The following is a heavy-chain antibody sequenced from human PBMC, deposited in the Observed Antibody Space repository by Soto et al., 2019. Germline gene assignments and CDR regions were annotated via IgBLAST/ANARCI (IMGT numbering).Heavy chain of an antibody. Sequence: QVQVVESGGGVVQPGRSLRLSCAASGFTFSSYGMHWVRQAPGKGLEWVAVIWYDGSNKYYADSVKGRFTISRDNSKNTLYLQMNSLRAEDTAVYYCARDDDLYDSSGYIDYWGQGTLVTVSS. J-gene: IGHJ4*02. D-gene: IGHD3-22*01. CDR3: ARDDDLYDSSGYIDY. CDR2: IWYDGSNK. V-gene: IGHV3-33*01. CDR1: GFTFSSYG.